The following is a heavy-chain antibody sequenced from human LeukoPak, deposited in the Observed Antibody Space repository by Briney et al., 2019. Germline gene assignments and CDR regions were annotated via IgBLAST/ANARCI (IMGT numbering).Heavy chain of an antibody. CDR2: IRYDGSNK. CDR3: AKDEGGDY. V-gene: IGHV3-30*02. Sequence: GGSLKLSCAASGFTFSGSAMHWVRQAPGKGLEWVAFIRYDGSNKYYADSVKGRFTISRDNSKNTLYLQMNSLRAEDTAVYYCAKDEGGDYWGQGTLVTVSS. J-gene: IGHJ4*02. D-gene: IGHD3-16*01. CDR1: GFTFSGSA.